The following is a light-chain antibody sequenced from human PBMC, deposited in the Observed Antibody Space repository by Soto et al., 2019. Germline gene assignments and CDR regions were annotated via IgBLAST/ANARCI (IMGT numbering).Light chain of an antibody. CDR3: QQYGTSAPIT. Sequence: EIVLTQSPGTLSLSPGERATLSCRASQSVSSNYLAWYQQKPGQAPSLLIYGASSRATGIPDRFSGSGSGNDFTLTISRLEPEDFGMYYCQQYGTSAPITFGQGTRVEIE. J-gene: IGKJ5*01. CDR2: GAS. CDR1: QSVSSNY. V-gene: IGKV3-20*01.